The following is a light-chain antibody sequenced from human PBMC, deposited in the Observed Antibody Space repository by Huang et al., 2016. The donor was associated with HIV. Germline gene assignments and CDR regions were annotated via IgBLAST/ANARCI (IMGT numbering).Light chain of an antibody. J-gene: IGKJ1*01. CDR2: GAS. Sequence: DIQLTQSPSAMAASVGDRVIITCRATQAIYNYLAWFQQQPGKAPKRLIYGASSLQTGVPSRFSGSGSGTEFTLTINNLQPEDSATYFCLQHKNFHAPTFGQGTKVEIK. CDR3: LQHKNFHAPT. CDR1: QAIYNY. V-gene: IGKV1-17*03.